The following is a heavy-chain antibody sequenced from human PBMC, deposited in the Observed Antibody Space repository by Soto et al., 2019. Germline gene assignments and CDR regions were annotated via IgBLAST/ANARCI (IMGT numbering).Heavy chain of an antibody. CDR2: MNPNSGNT. J-gene: IGHJ4*02. CDR3: ARGPPNWGFDY. V-gene: IGHV1-8*01. CDR1: GSTFTTYD. Sequence: ASVKVSCEASGSTFTTYDFNWVRQVTGQGLEWLGWMNPNSGNTGYAQKFQGRVTMTRNTSISTAYMELSSLTSDDTAVYCCARGPPNWGFDYWGQGTLVTVSS. D-gene: IGHD7-27*01.